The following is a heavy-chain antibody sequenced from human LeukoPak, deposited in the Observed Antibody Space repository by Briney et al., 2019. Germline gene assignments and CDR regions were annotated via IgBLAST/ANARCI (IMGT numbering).Heavy chain of an antibody. CDR1: AYSISRGYY. CDR3: ASPHYYDSSGYYWDAFDI. CDR2: IYTSGST. J-gene: IGHJ3*02. Sequence: SETLSLTCTVSAYSISRGYYWGWIRQPPGKGLEWIGRIYTSGSTNYNPSLKSRVTISVDTSKNQFSLKLSSVTAADTAVYYCASPHYYDSSGYYWDAFDIWGQGTMVTVSS. D-gene: IGHD3-22*01. V-gene: IGHV4-38-2*02.